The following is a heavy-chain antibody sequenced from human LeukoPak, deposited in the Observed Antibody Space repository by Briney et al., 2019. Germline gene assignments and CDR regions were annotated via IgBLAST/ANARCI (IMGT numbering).Heavy chain of an antibody. CDR1: GGSFSGYY. Sequence: PSETLSPTCAVYGGSFSGYYWSWIRQPPGKGLEWIGEINHSGSTNYNPSLKSRVTISVDTSKNQFSLKLSSVTAADTAVYYCARGSPGRKWPAAIPSFPYYFDYWGQGTLVTVSS. D-gene: IGHD2-2*01. J-gene: IGHJ4*02. V-gene: IGHV4-34*01. CDR2: INHSGST. CDR3: ARGSPGRKWPAAIPSFPYYFDY.